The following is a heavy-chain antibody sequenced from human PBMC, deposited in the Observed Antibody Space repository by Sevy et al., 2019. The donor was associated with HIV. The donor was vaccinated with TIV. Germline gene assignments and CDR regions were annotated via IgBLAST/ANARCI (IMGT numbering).Heavy chain of an antibody. D-gene: IGHD3-22*01. CDR2: ISRSGTTI. J-gene: IGHJ5*02. CDR3: ARENTMIEEPGWFDP. Sequence: GVSLRLSCAASGFTFSDYYMSWIRQAPGKGLEWVSYISRSGTTINYADSVKGRFTISRDNAKNSLYLQMNSLRAEDTAVYYCARENTMIEEPGWFDPWGQGTLVTVSS. CDR1: GFTFSDYY. V-gene: IGHV3-11*01.